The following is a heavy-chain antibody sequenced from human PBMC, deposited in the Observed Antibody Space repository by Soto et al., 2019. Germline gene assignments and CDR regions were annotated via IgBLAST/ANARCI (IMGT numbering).Heavy chain of an antibody. CDR3: ASGRGAAAVYFDF. CDR1: GFTFSDYY. D-gene: IGHD6-13*01. V-gene: IGHV3-11*05. CDR2: ISSSTSHT. J-gene: IGHJ4*02. Sequence: QVQLVESGGGLDKPGGSLRLSCAVSGFTFSDYYMTWIRQAPGKGLEWVSYISSSTSHTNYADSVKGRFTISRDNAKNSLFLQMTSLRAEDTAVYYCASGRGAAAVYFDFWGQGTLVTVSS.